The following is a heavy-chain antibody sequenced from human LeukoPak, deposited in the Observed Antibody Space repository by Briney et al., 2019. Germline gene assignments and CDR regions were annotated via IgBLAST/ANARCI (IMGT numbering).Heavy chain of an antibody. J-gene: IGHJ5*02. CDR2: VNPGDGGR. CDR3: AILGAGAGAT. D-gene: IGHD6-13*01. Sequence: GASVKVSCKASGYTFAGYYMHWVRQAPGQGLEWLGWVNPGDGGRNYAQMFQGRVNMTLDTSIRTVYMDLSGLSSDDTAVYYCAILGAGAGATWGQGTLVTVSS. V-gene: IGHV1-2*02. CDR1: GYTFAGYY.